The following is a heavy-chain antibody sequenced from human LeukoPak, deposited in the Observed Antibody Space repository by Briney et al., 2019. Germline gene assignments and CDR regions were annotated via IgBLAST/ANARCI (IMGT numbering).Heavy chain of an antibody. Sequence: GGSLRLSCAASGFTVSSNYMSWVRQAPGKGLEWVSVIYSGGSTYYADSVKGRFTTSRDNSKSTLYLQMNSLRAEDTAVYYCAREGGYSYPGYFDYWGQGTLVTVSS. D-gene: IGHD5-18*01. V-gene: IGHV3-53*01. J-gene: IGHJ4*02. CDR2: IYSGGST. CDR1: GFTVSSNY. CDR3: AREGGYSYPGYFDY.